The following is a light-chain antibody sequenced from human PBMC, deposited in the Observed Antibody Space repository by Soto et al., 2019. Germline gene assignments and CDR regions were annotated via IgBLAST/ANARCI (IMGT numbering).Light chain of an antibody. CDR2: DAS. V-gene: IGKV1-5*01. CDR3: QQYGTYLWT. Sequence: TQSPSTLSASFGDRVPITCRASQSISSWLAWFLQKPGKAPKLLMYDASSLESGVPSRFSGSGSGTEFTLTISSLQPDDFATYYCQQYGTYLWTFGQGTKVDIK. J-gene: IGKJ1*01. CDR1: QSISSW.